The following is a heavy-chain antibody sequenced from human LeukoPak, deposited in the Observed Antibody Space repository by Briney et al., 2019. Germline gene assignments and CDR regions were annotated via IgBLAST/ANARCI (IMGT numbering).Heavy chain of an antibody. Sequence: GGSLRLSCAASGFTFSSYWTSWVRHAPGKGLEWVANIKQDGSEKYYVDSVKGRFTISRDNAKNSLYLQMNSLRAEDTAVYYCARDDCSSISCYHNWFDPWGQGTLVTVSS. CDR3: ARDDCSSISCYHNWFDP. J-gene: IGHJ5*02. CDR2: IKQDGSEK. D-gene: IGHD2-2*01. CDR1: GFTFSSYW. V-gene: IGHV3-7*01.